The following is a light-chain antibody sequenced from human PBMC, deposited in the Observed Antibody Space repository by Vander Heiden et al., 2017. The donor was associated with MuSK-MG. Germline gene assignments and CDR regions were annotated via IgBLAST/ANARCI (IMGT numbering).Light chain of an antibody. V-gene: IGLV2-18*02. J-gene: IGLJ2*01. CDR1: SSDIGYYNR. CDR3: SAYTSASTVI. CDR2: EVN. Sequence: QSALTQPPPVSGSPGQSVTVSCTGTSSDIGYYNRVSWYQQAPGRAPKLVIYEVNDRPSGVPDRFSGSKSGNTASLTISGLQADDEADYFCSAYTSASTVIFGGGTKLTVL.